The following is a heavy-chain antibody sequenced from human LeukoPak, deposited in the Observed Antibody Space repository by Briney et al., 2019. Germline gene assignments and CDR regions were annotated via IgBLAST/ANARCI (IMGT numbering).Heavy chain of an antibody. CDR1: GGSISSYY. Sequence: SETLSLTCTVSGGSISSYYWSWIRQPPGKGLEWIGYIYHSGSTSYNPSLKSRVTISVDTSKNQFSLKLSSVTAADTAVYYCARHSHYDSSGYRFDYWGQGTLVTVSS. CDR2: IYHSGST. V-gene: IGHV4-59*08. CDR3: ARHSHYDSSGYRFDY. J-gene: IGHJ4*02. D-gene: IGHD3-22*01.